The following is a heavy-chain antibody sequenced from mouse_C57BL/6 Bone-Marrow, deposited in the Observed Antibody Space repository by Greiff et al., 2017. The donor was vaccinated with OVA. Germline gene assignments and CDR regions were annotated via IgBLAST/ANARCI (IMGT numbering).Heavy chain of an antibody. J-gene: IGHJ1*03. Sequence: EVQLVESEGGLVQPGSSMKLSCTASGFTFSDYYMAWVRQVPEKGLEWVANINYDGSSTYYLDTLKSRFTISRDNAKNILYLQMSSLKSEDTAAYYCAGYREGLEGDFGVWGTGTTVTVSS. CDR3: AGYREGLEGDFGV. CDR2: INYDGSST. D-gene: IGHD2-14*01. V-gene: IGHV5-16*01. CDR1: GFTFSDYY.